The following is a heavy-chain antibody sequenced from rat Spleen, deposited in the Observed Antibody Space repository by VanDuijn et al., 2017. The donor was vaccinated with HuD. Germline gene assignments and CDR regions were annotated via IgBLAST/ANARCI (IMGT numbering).Heavy chain of an antibody. CDR3: TTVRGPYWYFDF. CDR1: GFTFSDYG. J-gene: IGHJ1*01. V-gene: IGHV5-20*01. Sequence: EVQLVESGGGLVQPGRSLKLSCVASGFTFSDYGMNWIRQAPTTGLEWVASISYDGANTYYRDSIKGRFTVSRNNAESSLYLQMDSLTSEDTATYYCTTVRGPYWYFDFWGPGTMVTVSS. CDR2: ISYDGANT.